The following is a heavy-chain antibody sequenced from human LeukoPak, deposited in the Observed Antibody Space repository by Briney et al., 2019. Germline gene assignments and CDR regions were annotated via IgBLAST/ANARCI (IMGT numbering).Heavy chain of an antibody. J-gene: IGHJ6*03. CDR2: IYYSGST. V-gene: IGHV4-30-4*08. CDR1: GGSISSGDYY. D-gene: IGHD3-3*01. Sequence: SQTLSLTCTVSGGSISSGDYYWSWIRQPPVKGMEWIGYIYYSGSTYYNPSLKSRVAISVDTSKNQFSLKLSSVTAADTAVYYCASMPYDFWSGYGYYYMDVWGKGTTVTVSS. CDR3: ASMPYDFWSGYGYYYMDV.